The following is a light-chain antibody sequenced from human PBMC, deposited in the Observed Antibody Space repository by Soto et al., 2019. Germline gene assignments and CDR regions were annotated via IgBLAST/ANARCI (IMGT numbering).Light chain of an antibody. J-gene: IGLJ2*01. V-gene: IGLV2-11*01. CDR3: SSYAGSPHVV. Sequence: QSALTQPRSVSGSPGQSVAISCTGTSSDIGGYNYVSWYQQHPGKAPKLMIFDVSGRPSGVPDRFSGSKSGNTASLTISGLQAEDEADYYCSSYAGSPHVVFGGGTKLTV. CDR2: DVS. CDR1: SSDIGGYNY.